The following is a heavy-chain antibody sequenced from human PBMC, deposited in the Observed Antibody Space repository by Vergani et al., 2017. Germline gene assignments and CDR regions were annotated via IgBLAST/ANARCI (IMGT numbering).Heavy chain of an antibody. D-gene: IGHD4-11*01. Sequence: QVQLQQWGGGLLKPSETLSLTCVVNGGSFTSYHWTWIRQSPGEGLEWVGDIDHTGRPEYNPTLQSRLTMSVDKSRNQFYLTLNSVTATDTAIYFCARVNTETNGHLYYYYYMDVWGQGTAVTVS. CDR3: ARVNTETNGHLYYYYYMDV. V-gene: IGHV4-34*01. CDR2: IDHTGRP. J-gene: IGHJ6*03. CDR1: GGSFTSYH.